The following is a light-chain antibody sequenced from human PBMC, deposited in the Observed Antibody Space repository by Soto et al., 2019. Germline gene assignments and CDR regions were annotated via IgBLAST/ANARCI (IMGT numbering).Light chain of an antibody. CDR1: SSNIGAGYD. J-gene: IGLJ2*01. V-gene: IGLV1-40*01. CDR2: VNN. CDR3: QSYDSSLSGSLV. Sequence: QSVLTQPPSVSGAPGQRVTISCIGSSSNIGAGYDVHWYQQLPGTAPKLLIYVNNNRPSGVPDRFSGSKSGTSASLAITGLQADDEADYYCQSYDSSLSGSLVFGGGTKVTVL.